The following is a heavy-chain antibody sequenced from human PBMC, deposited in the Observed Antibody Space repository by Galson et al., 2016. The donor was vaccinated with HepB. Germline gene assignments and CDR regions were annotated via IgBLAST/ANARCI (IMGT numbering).Heavy chain of an antibody. V-gene: IGHV5-51*01. D-gene: IGHD1-14*01. CDR2: IYPDDSDT. J-gene: IGHJ6*02. Sequence: QSGAEVKKPGESLKISCKGSGYNFPNYWIGWVRQMPGRGLELMGIIYPDDSDTRYRPSFQGQVTISVDKSISTAYLQWSSLRASDTAMYYCARESVGLTSGMDVWGQGTTVTVSS. CDR3: ARESVGLTSGMDV. CDR1: GYNFPNYW.